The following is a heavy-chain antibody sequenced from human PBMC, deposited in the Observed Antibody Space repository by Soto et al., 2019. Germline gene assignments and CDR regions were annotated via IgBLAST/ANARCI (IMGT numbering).Heavy chain of an antibody. CDR3: ARVFYDILTKTNWFDP. CDR2: IFYSGST. Sequence: NPSETLSLTCTVSGASITSGNYYWTWIRQHPGKALEWIGSIFYSGSTYYNSSLKSRLTMSVDVSKNQFSLRLSSVTAADTAVYYCARVFYDILTKTNWFDPWGQGTLVTVSS. V-gene: IGHV4-31*03. CDR1: GASITSGNYY. D-gene: IGHD3-9*01. J-gene: IGHJ5*02.